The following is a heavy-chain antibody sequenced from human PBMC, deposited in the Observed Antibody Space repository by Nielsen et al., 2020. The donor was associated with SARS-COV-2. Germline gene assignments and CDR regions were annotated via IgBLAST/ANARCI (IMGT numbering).Heavy chain of an antibody. J-gene: IGHJ5*02. CDR3: ARGRTLQRVWFDP. D-gene: IGHD4-11*01. CDR1: GGTFSSYA. Sequence: SVKVSCKASGGTFSSYAISWVRQAPGQGLEWMGGIIPIFGTANYAQKFQGRVTITADESTSTAYMELRSLRSDDTAVYYCARGRTLQRVWFDPWGQGTLVTVSS. CDR2: IIPIFGTA. V-gene: IGHV1-69*13.